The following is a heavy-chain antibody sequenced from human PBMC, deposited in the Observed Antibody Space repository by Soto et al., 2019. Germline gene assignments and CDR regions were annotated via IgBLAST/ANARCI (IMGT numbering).Heavy chain of an antibody. J-gene: IGHJ4*02. CDR1: GFTFGGYY. D-gene: IGHD2-15*01. Sequence: GGSLSLSCAASGFTFGGYYMTWVRQAPGRGLEWVANIKKDGSDKYYLGSLKGRFTISRDNAKSLLYLQMNGLRVEDTAVYYCARGRSDDYFDYWGRGTLVTVSS. V-gene: IGHV3-7*01. CDR2: IKKDGSDK. CDR3: ARGRSDDYFDY.